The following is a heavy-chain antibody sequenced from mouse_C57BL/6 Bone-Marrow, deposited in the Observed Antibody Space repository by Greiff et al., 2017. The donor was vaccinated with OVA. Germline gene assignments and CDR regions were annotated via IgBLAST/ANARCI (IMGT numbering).Heavy chain of an antibody. J-gene: IGHJ3*01. CDR1: GFNIKDDY. CDR2: IDPENGDT. Sequence: EVKVEESGAELVRPGASVKLSCTASGFNIKDDYMHWVKQRPEQGLEWIGWIDPENGDTEYASKFQGKATITADTSSNTAYLQLSSLTSEDTAVYYCTRIYYDYDDRFAYWGQGTLVTVSA. CDR3: TRIYYDYDDRFAY. V-gene: IGHV14-4*01. D-gene: IGHD2-4*01.